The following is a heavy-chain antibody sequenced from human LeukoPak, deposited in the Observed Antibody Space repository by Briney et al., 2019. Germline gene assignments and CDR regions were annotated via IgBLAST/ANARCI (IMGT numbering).Heavy chain of an antibody. CDR1: GGSITRGDYY. D-gene: IGHD4/OR15-4a*01. Sequence: SQTLSLTCTLSGGSITRGDYYWSWIRQPPGKGLEWIGYIYYSGSTYYNPSLKSRVTISVDTSKNQFSLKLSSVTAADTAVYYCASVIADYGGEWFDPWGQGTLVTVSS. V-gene: IGHV4-30-4*01. CDR3: ASVIADYGGEWFDP. CDR2: IYYSGST. J-gene: IGHJ5*02.